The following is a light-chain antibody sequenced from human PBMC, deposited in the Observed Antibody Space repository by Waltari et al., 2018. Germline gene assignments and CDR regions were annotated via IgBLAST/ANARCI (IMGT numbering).Light chain of an antibody. J-gene: IGKJ3*01. CDR1: QGISSY. V-gene: IGKV1-9*01. CDR3: QQLNSYPFFT. Sequence: DIQLTQSPSFLSASVGDRVTITCRASQGISSYLAWYQQKPGKAPKLLIYAASTLRSGVPSRFSGSGSGTEFTLTISSLQPEDFATYYCQQLNSYPFFTFGPGTKVDIK. CDR2: AAS.